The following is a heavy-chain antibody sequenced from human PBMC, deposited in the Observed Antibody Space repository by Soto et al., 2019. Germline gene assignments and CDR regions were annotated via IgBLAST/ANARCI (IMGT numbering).Heavy chain of an antibody. CDR3: ATMGTPVTGLYYFDY. J-gene: IGHJ4*02. CDR1: GGSISSGNYY. Sequence: PSETLSLTCTVSGGSISSGNYYWSWIRQPPGKGLEWIGFISYSGTTHYSASPRSRVSISVDTSKNQFSLDLSSVTAADTAVYYCATMGTPVTGLYYFDYGGQGTLVTVS. V-gene: IGHV4-30-4*01. D-gene: IGHD4-17*01. CDR2: ISYSGTT.